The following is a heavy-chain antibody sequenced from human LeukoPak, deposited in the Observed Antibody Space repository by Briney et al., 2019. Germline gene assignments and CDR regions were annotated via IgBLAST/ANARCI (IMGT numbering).Heavy chain of an antibody. CDR1: GFTFSNYW. CDR2: IRQDGIKK. J-gene: IGHJ4*02. V-gene: IGHV3-7*01. CDR3: ARWETTVTTLDY. Sequence: GGSLRLSCAASGFTFSNYWMSWLRQAPGKGLEWVANIRQDGIKKNYVDSVEGRFTISRDNAKNTLYLQMNSLRAEDTAVYYCARWETTVTTLDYWGQGTLVTVSS. D-gene: IGHD4-17*01.